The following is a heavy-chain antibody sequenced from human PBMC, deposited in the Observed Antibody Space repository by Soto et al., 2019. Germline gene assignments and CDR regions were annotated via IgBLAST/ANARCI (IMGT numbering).Heavy chain of an antibody. CDR3: AKDTPTHYGSGSFTITAPTFFDY. V-gene: IGHV3-23*01. J-gene: IGHJ4*02. CDR2: ISGSGGST. D-gene: IGHD3-10*01. Sequence: PGGSLRLSCAASGFTFSSYAMSWVRQAPGKGLEWVSAISGSGGSTYYADSVKGRFTISRDNSKNTLYLQMNSLRAEDTAVYYCAKDTPTHYGSGSFTITAPTFFDYWGQGTLVTVSS. CDR1: GFTFSSYA.